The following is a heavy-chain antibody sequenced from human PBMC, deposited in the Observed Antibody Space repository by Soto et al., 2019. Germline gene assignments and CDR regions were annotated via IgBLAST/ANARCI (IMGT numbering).Heavy chain of an antibody. Sequence: GGSVEVSCKASGGTFSSYAISWVRQAPGQGLEWMGGIINIFGTANYAQKFQGRVTITADESTSTAYMEMSSLRSEDTAVYYCARDHEYGDRQETYYWYFDLWGRGTLVTVSS. CDR2: IINIFGTA. J-gene: IGHJ2*01. V-gene: IGHV1-69*13. D-gene: IGHD4-17*01. CDR1: GGTFSSYA. CDR3: ARDHEYGDRQETYYWYFDL.